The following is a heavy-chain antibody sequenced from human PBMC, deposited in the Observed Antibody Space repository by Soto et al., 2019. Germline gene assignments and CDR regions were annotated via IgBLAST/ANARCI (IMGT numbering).Heavy chain of an antibody. V-gene: IGHV3-23*01. Sequence: EVQLLESGGGLVQPGGSLRLSCAASGFTFSSYAMSWVRQAPGKGLEWVSAISGSGGSTYYADSVKGRFTISRDNSKNTLYLQMNSLRAEDTAVFYCAKRRGEYQLLIADYWGQGTLVTVSS. CDR2: ISGSGGST. CDR1: GFTFSSYA. CDR3: AKRRGEYQLLIADY. D-gene: IGHD2-2*01. J-gene: IGHJ4*02.